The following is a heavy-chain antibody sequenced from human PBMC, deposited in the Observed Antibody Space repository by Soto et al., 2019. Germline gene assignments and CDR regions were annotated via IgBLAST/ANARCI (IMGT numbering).Heavy chain of an antibody. V-gene: IGHV1-69*13. CDR3: AREDSSGSSDWFDP. CDR1: GGTFSSYA. CDR2: IIPIFGTA. Sequence: SLKVSCKASGGTFSSYAISWVRQAPGQGLEWMGGIIPIFGTANYAQKFQGRVTITADESTSTAYMELSSLRSEDTAVYYCAREDSSGSSDWFDPWGQGTLVTVSS. J-gene: IGHJ5*02. D-gene: IGHD5-18*01.